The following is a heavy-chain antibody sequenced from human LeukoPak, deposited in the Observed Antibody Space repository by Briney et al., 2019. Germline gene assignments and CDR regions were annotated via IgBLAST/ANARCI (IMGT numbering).Heavy chain of an antibody. J-gene: IGHJ4*02. Sequence: PSETLSLTCTVSGGSISSGGYYWSWIRQHPGKGLEWIGYIYYSGSTYYNPSLKSRVTISVDTSKNQFSLKLSSVPAADTAVYYCARALYDSSGYYYRGYFDYWGQGTLVTVSS. CDR3: ARALYDSSGYYYRGYFDY. CDR1: GGSISSGGYY. CDR2: IYYSGST. D-gene: IGHD3-22*01. V-gene: IGHV4-31*03.